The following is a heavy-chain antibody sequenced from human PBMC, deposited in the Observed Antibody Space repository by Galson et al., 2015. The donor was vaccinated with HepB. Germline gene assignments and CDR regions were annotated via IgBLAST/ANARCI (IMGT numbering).Heavy chain of an antibody. CDR2: IYHSDNT. D-gene: IGHD3-3*01. Sequence: LSLTCAVSGASTYSPVWWTWVRQSPGKGLEWIGEIYHSDNTNYNPSLRSRVIISLDRSKNDFSLSLTSVTAADTAVYFCTKDGRESADFWSGYPDAFDIWGHGTLFSGAS. CDR1: GASTYSPVW. CDR3: TKDGRESADFWSGYPDAFDI. J-gene: IGHJ3*02. V-gene: IGHV4-4*01.